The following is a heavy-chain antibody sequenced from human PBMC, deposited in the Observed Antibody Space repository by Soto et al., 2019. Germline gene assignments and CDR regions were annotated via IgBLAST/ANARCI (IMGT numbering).Heavy chain of an antibody. V-gene: IGHV4-59*01. Sequence: SETLSLTCTVSGGSITTYQCSWIRQPPGKGLEWIGGYSGFTDYNPSLESAATISVDHSKNPFSLTLRSVTAADMAFYSCARDYGDYSFFFDYWGQGALVTVSS. CDR3: ARDYGDYSFFFDY. CDR2: GYSGFT. CDR1: GGSITTYQ. D-gene: IGHD4-17*01. J-gene: IGHJ4*02.